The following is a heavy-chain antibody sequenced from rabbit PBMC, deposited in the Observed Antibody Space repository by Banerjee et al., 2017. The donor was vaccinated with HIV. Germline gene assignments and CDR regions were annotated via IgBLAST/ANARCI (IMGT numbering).Heavy chain of an antibody. V-gene: IGHV1S7*01. CDR1: GFDFSSYY. J-gene: IGHJ4*01. Sequence: QLKETGGGLVQPGGSLTLSCKASGFDFSSYYMNCVRQAPGKGLEWIGRIYAGKGSSDYANWVNGRFTISSHNAQNTLYLQLNSLTAADTATYFCVRDRGYSSAWGGYYFNLWGPGTLVTVS. CDR3: VRDRGYSSAWGGYYFNL. CDR2: IYAGKGSS. D-gene: IGHD4-1*01.